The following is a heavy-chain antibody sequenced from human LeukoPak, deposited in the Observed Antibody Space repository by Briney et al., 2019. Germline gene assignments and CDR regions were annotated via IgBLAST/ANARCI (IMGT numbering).Heavy chain of an antibody. Sequence: PGGSLRLSCAASGFTFSSYAMSWVRQAPGKGLEWVSAISGSGGSTYYADSVKGRFTISRDNSKNTLYLQMNSLRAEDTAVYYCAGKSTSYSGSSCPDYWGQGTLVTVSS. D-gene: IGHD1-26*01. V-gene: IGHV3-23*01. CDR2: ISGSGGST. CDR3: AGKSTSYSGSSCPDY. J-gene: IGHJ4*02. CDR1: GFTFSSYA.